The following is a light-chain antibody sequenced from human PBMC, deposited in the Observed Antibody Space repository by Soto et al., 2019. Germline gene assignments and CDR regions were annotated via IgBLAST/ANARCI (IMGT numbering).Light chain of an antibody. V-gene: IGKV1-9*01. CDR1: QGISSY. CDR3: QQLNNYVFT. Sequence: IQLTQSPSSLSAAVGDRVTITCRASQGISSYLAGYQQKPGEAPKLLIYAAYSLQSGVPTRFRGSRSGTAFSLNISGLPPEDFATYSRQQLNNYVFTLGPGRKV. J-gene: IGKJ3*01. CDR2: AAY.